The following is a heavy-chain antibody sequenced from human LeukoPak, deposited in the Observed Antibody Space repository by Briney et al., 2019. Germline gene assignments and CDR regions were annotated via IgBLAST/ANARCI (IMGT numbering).Heavy chain of an antibody. CDR3: ARAVGRFVSFDY. Sequence: GGSLRLSCAASGFTFSSYSMNWVRQAPGKGLEWVSSISSSSSYIYYADSVKGRFTISRDNAKNSLYLQMNSLRAEDTAVYYCARAVGRFVSFDYWGQGTLVTVSS. J-gene: IGHJ4*02. V-gene: IGHV3-21*01. D-gene: IGHD1-26*01. CDR2: ISSSSSYI. CDR1: GFTFSSYS.